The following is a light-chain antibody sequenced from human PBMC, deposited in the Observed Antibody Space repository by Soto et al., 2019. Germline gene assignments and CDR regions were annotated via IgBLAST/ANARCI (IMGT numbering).Light chain of an antibody. Sequence: DIQMTQSPSTLSASVGDRVTITCRASQSISLWLAWYQQKPGKAPKLLIYDASSLESGVPSRFSASGAGTEFTLTISSLQPDDYATYYCQQYHNYSPTFGQGTKVDIK. CDR1: QSISLW. J-gene: IGKJ1*01. CDR3: QQYHNYSPT. V-gene: IGKV1-5*01. CDR2: DAS.